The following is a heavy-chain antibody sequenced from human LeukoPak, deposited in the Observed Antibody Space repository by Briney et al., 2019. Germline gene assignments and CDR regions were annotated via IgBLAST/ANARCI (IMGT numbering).Heavy chain of an antibody. CDR1: GFTFSSYS. Sequence: GGSLRLSCAASGFTFSSYSMNWVRQAPGKGLEWVSYISSSSDTIYYADSVKGRFTISRDNAKNSLYLQMNSLRDEDTAVYYCARESDYGGNMDYWGQGTLVTVSS. CDR2: ISSSSDTI. CDR3: ARESDYGGNMDY. V-gene: IGHV3-48*02. D-gene: IGHD4-23*01. J-gene: IGHJ4*02.